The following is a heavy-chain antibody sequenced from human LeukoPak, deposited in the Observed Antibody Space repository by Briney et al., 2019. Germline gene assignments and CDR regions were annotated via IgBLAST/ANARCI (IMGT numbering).Heavy chain of an antibody. CDR1: GFTFSSYA. CDR2: ISGSGGST. V-gene: IGHV3-23*01. J-gene: IGHJ4*02. D-gene: IGHD3-10*01. CDR3: AKPPRGSGEDY. Sequence: GGTLRLSCAASGFTFSSYAMSWVRQAPGKGLEWVSSISGSGGSTYYADSVKGRFTISRDNSKNTLYLQMNSLRAEDTAVYYCAKPPRGSGEDYWGQGTLVTVSS.